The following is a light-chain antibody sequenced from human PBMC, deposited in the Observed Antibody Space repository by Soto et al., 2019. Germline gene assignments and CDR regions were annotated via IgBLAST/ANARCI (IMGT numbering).Light chain of an antibody. CDR1: QSVSSY. J-gene: IGKJ1*01. CDR2: DAS. Sequence: EIVLTQSPATLSLSPGERATLSCRASQSVSSYLAWYQQKPGQAPRLLIYDASNRATGIPARFSGSGSGTDFTLTISSLEPEDFAVYYCQQRSNWPPTCTFGQGTNVDIK. V-gene: IGKV3-11*01. CDR3: QQRSNWPPTCT.